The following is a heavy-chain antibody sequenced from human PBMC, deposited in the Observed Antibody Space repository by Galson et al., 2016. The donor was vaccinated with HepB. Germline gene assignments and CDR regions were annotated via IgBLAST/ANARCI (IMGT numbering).Heavy chain of an antibody. Sequence: SLRLSCAASGFTFSRYAMLWVRQAPGKGLEWVAVISYDGSNKYYADSVKGRFTISRDNSKNTLYLQMNSLRAEDTAVYYCARGGFPDIYGMDVWGQGTTVAVSS. CDR1: GFTFSRYA. CDR2: ISYDGSNK. J-gene: IGHJ6*02. CDR3: ARGGFPDIYGMDV. V-gene: IGHV3-30-3*01.